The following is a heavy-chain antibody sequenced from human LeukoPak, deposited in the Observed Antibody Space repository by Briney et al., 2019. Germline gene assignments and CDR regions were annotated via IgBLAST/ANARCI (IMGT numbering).Heavy chain of an antibody. V-gene: IGHV4-61*02. CDR3: ARVGCRGDCSSKGDYYFDY. CDR2: IYATGST. D-gene: IGHD2-21*02. J-gene: IGHJ4*02. Sequence: PSQTLSLTCTVSGGSISSGGHYWSWIRQPAGKGLEYLGRIYATGSTNYNPSLKCRVTISVDTSKNQFSLKLSSVTAADTAVYYCARVGCRGDCSSKGDYYFDYWGQGTLVTVSS. CDR1: GGSISSGGHY.